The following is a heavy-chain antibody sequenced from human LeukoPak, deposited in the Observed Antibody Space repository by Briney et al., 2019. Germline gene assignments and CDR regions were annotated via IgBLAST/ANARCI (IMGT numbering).Heavy chain of an antibody. Sequence: SETLSLTCTVSGGSISSYYWTWIRQPAGKGPEWIGRIHTSGSTNYNPSLKSRVNMSVDTSKNQFSLKLSSVTAADTAVYYCARDHQGYCSGGSCPAWDIWGQGTMVTVSS. CDR2: IHTSGST. CDR1: GGSISSYY. CDR3: ARDHQGYCSGGSCPAWDI. J-gene: IGHJ3*02. D-gene: IGHD2-15*01. V-gene: IGHV4-4*07.